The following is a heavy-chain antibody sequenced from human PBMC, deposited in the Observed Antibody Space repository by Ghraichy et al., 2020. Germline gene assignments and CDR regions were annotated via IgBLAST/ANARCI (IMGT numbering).Heavy chain of an antibody. V-gene: IGHV3-30*18. CDR3: AKDPPPGAGELPGT. J-gene: IGHJ5*02. CDR2: ISYDGSNK. CDR1: GFTFSSYG. D-gene: IGHD1-7*01. Sequence: GESLNISCAASGFTFSSYGMHWVRQAPGKGLEWVAVISYDGSNKYYADSVKGRFTISRDNSKNTLYLQMNSLRAEDTAVYYCAKDPPPGAGELPGTWGQGTLVTVSS.